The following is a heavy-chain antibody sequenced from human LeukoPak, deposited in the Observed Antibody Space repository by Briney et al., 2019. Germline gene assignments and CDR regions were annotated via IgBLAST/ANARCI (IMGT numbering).Heavy chain of an antibody. D-gene: IGHD3-22*01. J-gene: IGHJ4*02. CDR3: ARHGPTYYYDSSGYYYFDY. CDR2: IYPGDSDT. Sequence: GESLKISCKGSGYSFTSYWIGWVRQMPGKGREWMGIIYPGDSDTRYSPSFQGQVTISDDKSISTAYLQWSSLKASDTAMYYCARHGPTYYYDSSGYYYFDYWGQGTLVTVSS. V-gene: IGHV5-51*01. CDR1: GYSFTSYW.